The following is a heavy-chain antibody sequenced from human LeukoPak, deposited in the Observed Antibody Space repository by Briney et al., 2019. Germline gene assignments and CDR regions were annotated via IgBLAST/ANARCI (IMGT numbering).Heavy chain of an antibody. CDR1: GGSISSSSYY. CDR3: ARGAGTHPY. V-gene: IGHV4-39*01. CDR2: IYYSGST. J-gene: IGHJ4*02. D-gene: IGHD6-19*01. Sequence: SETLSLTCTVSGGSISSSSYYWGWIRQPPGKGLEWIGSIYYSGSTYYNPSLKSRVTISVDTSKNQFSLKLSSVTAADTAVYYCARGAGTHPYWGQGTLVTVSS.